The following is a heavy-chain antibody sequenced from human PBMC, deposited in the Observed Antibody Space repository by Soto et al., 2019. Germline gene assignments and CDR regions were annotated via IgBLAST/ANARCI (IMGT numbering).Heavy chain of an antibody. Sequence: GASVKVSCKASGYTFTSYGINWVRQAPGQGLEWMGWISGYNGNTDYVQRLQDRVTMTTDTSTRTAYMELRNLRSGDSAVYYCARTDLKLRGLDYWGQGTLVTISS. V-gene: IGHV1-18*01. CDR2: ISGYNGNT. CDR3: ARTDLKLRGLDY. J-gene: IGHJ4*02. D-gene: IGHD1-7*01. CDR1: GYTFTSYG.